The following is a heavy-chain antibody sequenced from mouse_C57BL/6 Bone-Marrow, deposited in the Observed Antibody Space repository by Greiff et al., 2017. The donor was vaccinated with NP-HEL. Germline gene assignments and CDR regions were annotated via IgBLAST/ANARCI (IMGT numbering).Heavy chain of an antibody. J-gene: IGHJ1*03. CDR3: ARSVTTVVASRYFDV. Sequence: QVQLQQPGTELVKPGASVKLSCKASGYTFTSYWMHWVKQRPGQGLEWIGNINPSNGGTNYNEKFKSKATLTVDKSSSTAYMQLNSLTSEDSAVYFCARSVTTVVASRYFDVWGTGTTVTVSS. CDR1: GYTFTSYW. D-gene: IGHD1-1*01. CDR2: INPSNGGT. V-gene: IGHV1-53*01.